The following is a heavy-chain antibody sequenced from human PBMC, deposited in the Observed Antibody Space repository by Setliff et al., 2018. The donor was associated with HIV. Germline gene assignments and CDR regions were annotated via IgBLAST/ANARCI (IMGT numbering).Heavy chain of an antibody. CDR1: GVSVSNSGW. V-gene: IGHV4-4*02. CDR3: ARGVRGVIIDWYYFDY. J-gene: IGHJ4*02. D-gene: IGHD3-10*01. Sequence: PSETLSLTCAVSGVSVSNSGWWSWVRQPPGKGLEWIGYISYSGSTYSDPSLKSRVAMSVDTSKNQFSLKLTSVTAADTAVYYCARGVRGVIIDWYYFDYWGQGTLVTVSS. CDR2: ISYSGST.